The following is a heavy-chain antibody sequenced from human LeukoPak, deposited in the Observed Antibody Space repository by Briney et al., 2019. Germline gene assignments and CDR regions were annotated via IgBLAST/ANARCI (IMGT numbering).Heavy chain of an antibody. Sequence: SETLSLTCTVSGGSISSSSYYWGWIRQPPGKGLEWIGNIYYSGNTYYNPSLKSRVTISVDTSKNQFSLKLSSVTAADTAVYYCASLKDLMGAFDIWGQGTMVTVSS. CDR1: GGSISSSSYY. CDR3: ASLKDLMGAFDI. CDR2: IYYSGNT. D-gene: IGHD2-15*01. V-gene: IGHV4-39*07. J-gene: IGHJ3*02.